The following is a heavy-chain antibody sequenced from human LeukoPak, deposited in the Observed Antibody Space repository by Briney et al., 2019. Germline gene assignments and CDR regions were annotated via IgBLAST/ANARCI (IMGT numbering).Heavy chain of an antibody. V-gene: IGHV1-46*01. Sequence: GASVKVSCKASGYTFTSYYMHWVRQAPRQGLDWMGIINPSGGSTSYAQKLQGRVTMNRDTSTSTVYMELSSLRSEDTAVYYCARDGYSSGWNTAYAFDIWGQGTMVTVSS. D-gene: IGHD6-19*01. J-gene: IGHJ3*02. CDR2: INPSGGST. CDR3: ARDGYSSGWNTAYAFDI. CDR1: GYTFTSYY.